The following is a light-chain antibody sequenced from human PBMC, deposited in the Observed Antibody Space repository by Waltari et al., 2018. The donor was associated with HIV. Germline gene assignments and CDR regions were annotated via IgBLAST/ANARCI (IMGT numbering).Light chain of an antibody. CDR1: QSVSSN. CDR2: GAS. J-gene: IGKJ3*01. V-gene: IGKV3-15*01. CDR3: QQYNNWVT. Sequence: EIVMTQSPATLSVSQGERATLSCRASQSVSSNLARYQQKPGQAPRLLIYGASTRATGIPARFSGSGSGTEFTLTISSLQSEDFAVYSCQQYNNWVTFGPGTKVDIK.